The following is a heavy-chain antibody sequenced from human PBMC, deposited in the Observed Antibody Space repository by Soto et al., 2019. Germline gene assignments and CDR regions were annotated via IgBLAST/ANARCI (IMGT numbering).Heavy chain of an antibody. D-gene: IGHD2-2*01. CDR2: INPSGGST. V-gene: IGHV1-46*03. Sequence: GASVKVSCKASGYTFTSYYMHWVRQAPGQGLEWMGIINPSGGSTSYAQKFQGRVTMTRDTSTSTVYMEPSSLRSEDTAVYYCASPYADCSSTSCPDAFDIWGQGTMVTVSS. CDR1: GYTFTSYY. CDR3: ASPYADCSSTSCPDAFDI. J-gene: IGHJ3*02.